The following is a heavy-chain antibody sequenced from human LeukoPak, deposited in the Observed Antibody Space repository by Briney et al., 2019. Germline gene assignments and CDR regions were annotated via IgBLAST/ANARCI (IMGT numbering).Heavy chain of an antibody. CDR2: ISGSGGST. CDR3: AKDPVVVRYYFDY. J-gene: IGHJ4*02. CDR1: GLTFSSYA. V-gene: IGHV3-23*01. Sequence: GGSLRLSCAASGLTFSSYAMSWVRQAPGKGLEWVSAISGSGGSTYHADSVKGRFTISRDNSKNTLYLQMNSLRAEDTAVYYCAKDPVVVRYYFDYWGQGTLVTVSS. D-gene: IGHD2-15*01.